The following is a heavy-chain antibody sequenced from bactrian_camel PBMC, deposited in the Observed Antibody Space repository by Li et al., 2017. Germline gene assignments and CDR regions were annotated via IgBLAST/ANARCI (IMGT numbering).Heavy chain of an antibody. D-gene: IGHD6*01. V-gene: IGHV3S53*01. J-gene: IGHJ4*01. CDR2: IDRDGFT. CDR1: GYTYSKYC. CDR3: AAEVGPCWYLLQNTSRFQY. Sequence: QVQLVESGGGSVQAGGSLTLSCAAPGYTYSKYCMGWFHQAPEKERVGVAGIDRDGFTTYADSVKGRFTISKEYANNTLYLQMDTLKPEDSAMYYCAAEVGPCWYLLQNTSRFQYWGQGTQVTVS.